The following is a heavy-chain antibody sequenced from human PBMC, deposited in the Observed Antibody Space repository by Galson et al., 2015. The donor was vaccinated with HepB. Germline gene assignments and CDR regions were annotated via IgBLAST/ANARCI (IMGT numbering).Heavy chain of an antibody. Sequence: PALVKPTQTLTLTCTFSGFSLSTNGMRVTWIRQPPGKALEWLARIDWDDDKLYSTSLKTRLTISKDTSKNQVVLTVTNMDPVDTATYYCARLNSGTYVDYWGQGTLVTVSS. J-gene: IGHJ4*02. CDR3: ARLNSGTYVDY. V-gene: IGHV2-70*04. CDR1: GFSLSTNGMR. CDR2: IDWDDDK. D-gene: IGHD1-26*01.